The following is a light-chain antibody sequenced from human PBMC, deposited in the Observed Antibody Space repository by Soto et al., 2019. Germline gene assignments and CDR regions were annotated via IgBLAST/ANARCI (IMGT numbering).Light chain of an antibody. Sequence: SVLTQPPSVSGAPGQRVTIPCTGSSSNIGAGYDVSWYQQPPGRAPKLMIYEVSHRPSVVSNRSSGPKSGNTASLTISGLQTEAEAGYYCSSFRSGSTLYVFGTGTKVTV. J-gene: IGLJ1*01. CDR1: SSNIGAGYD. V-gene: IGLV2-14*03. CDR3: SSFRSGSTLYV. CDR2: EVS.